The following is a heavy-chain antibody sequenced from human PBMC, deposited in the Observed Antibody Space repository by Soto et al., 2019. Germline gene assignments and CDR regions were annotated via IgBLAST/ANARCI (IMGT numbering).Heavy chain of an antibody. J-gene: IGHJ5*02. CDR3: ASTTVPNWFDP. CDR2: INHSGST. D-gene: IGHD4-17*01. CDR1: GGSFSGYY. Sequence: QVQLQQWGAGLLKPSETLSLTCAVYGGSFSGYYWSWIRQPPGKGLEWIGEINHSGSTNYNPSLKSRVTISVDTSKNQFSLKLSSLTAADTAVYYCASTTVPNWFDPWGQGTLVTVSS. V-gene: IGHV4-34*01.